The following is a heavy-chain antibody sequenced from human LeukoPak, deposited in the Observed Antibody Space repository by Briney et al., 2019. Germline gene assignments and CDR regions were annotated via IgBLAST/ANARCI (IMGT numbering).Heavy chain of an antibody. CDR3: ANGYCTNGVCYPYYYYYMDV. CDR1: GFTFSSYA. D-gene: IGHD2-8*01. V-gene: IGHV3-23*01. J-gene: IGHJ6*03. Sequence: GGSLRLSCAASGFTFSSYAMSWVRQAPGKGLEWVSDINGSGGSTYYADSVKGRFTISRDNSKNTLYLQMNSLRAEDTAVYYCANGYCTNGVCYPYYYYYMDVWGKGTTVTVSS. CDR2: INGSGGST.